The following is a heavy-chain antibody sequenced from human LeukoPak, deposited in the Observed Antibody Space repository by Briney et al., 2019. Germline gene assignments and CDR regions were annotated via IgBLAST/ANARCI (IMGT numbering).Heavy chain of an antibody. J-gene: IGHJ4*02. Sequence: PGGSLRLSCAASGFTFSSYAMSWVRQAPGKGLEWVSAISGSGGSTYYADSVKGRFTISRDNSKNTLYLQMNSLRAEVTAVYYCAKGPYYYDSSGYWIYWGQETLVTVSS. D-gene: IGHD3-22*01. V-gene: IGHV3-23*01. CDR3: AKGPYYYDSSGYWIY. CDR2: ISGSGGST. CDR1: GFTFSSYA.